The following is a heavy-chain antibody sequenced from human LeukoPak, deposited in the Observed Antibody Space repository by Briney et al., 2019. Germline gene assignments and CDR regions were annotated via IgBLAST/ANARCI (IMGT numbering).Heavy chain of an antibody. CDR3: ARENYDFWSGYFNYFDY. Sequence: SVKVSCKASGYTFTSYGISWVRQAPGQGLEWMGGIIPIFGTANYAQKFQGGVTITTDESTSTDYMELSSLRSEDTAVYYCARENYDFWSGYFNYFDYWGQGTLVTVSS. V-gene: IGHV1-69*05. CDR1: GYTFTSYG. D-gene: IGHD3-3*01. CDR2: IIPIFGTA. J-gene: IGHJ4*02.